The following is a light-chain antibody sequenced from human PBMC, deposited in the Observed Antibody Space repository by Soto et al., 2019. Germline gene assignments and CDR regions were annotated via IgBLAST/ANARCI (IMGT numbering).Light chain of an antibody. V-gene: IGKV3-15*01. CDR3: QEYIQRPPRM. CDR2: DTS. CDR1: QFVSSR. J-gene: IGKJ1*01. Sequence: DIVVTQSPATLSASPGERVTLSCRASQFVSSRLAWYQRRPGQVPRLLIYDTSTRAPGISARFSGSGSGTEFPLTISSLQSEDFAVYYCQEYIQRPPRMFGPETTVDIK.